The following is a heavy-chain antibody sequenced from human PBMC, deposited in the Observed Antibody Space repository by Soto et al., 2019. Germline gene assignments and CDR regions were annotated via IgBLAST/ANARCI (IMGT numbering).Heavy chain of an antibody. Sequence: QVQLVESGGGVVQPGRSLRLSCAASGFTFSSYTMHWVRQAPGKGLEWVAVISYDGSNKYYADSVKGRFTISRDNSKNTLYLQMNSLRAEDTAVYYYARDRIVVVAATPRGYFDYWGQGTLVTVSS. J-gene: IGHJ4*02. V-gene: IGHV3-30-3*01. CDR1: GFTFSSYT. D-gene: IGHD2-15*01. CDR3: ARDRIVVVAATPRGYFDY. CDR2: ISYDGSNK.